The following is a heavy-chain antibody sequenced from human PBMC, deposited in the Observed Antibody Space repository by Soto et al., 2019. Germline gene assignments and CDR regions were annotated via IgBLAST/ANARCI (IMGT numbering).Heavy chain of an antibody. J-gene: IGHJ4*02. D-gene: IGHD6-13*01. V-gene: IGHV1-18*01. CDR3: ATDWAAAGPFHS. CDR1: GYTFTSYG. CDR2: NSAYNSNR. Sequence: QGQLLQSGAEVKKPGASVKVSCRASGYTFTSYGITWVRQAPGEGLERMGWNSAYNSNRNYAQKLQDRVTMTTCTSTSTAYIELRSLRSENTAVYYCATDWAAAGPFHSWGQGTLVTVSS.